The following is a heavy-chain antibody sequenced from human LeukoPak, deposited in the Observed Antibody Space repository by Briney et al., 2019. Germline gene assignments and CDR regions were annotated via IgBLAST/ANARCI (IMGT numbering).Heavy chain of an antibody. Sequence: GGSLRLSCAGSGFTFTNAGILWVRLAAGKGREWVSFISHDGTNKYYSDSVDGRFTVSRLNSQNTVYLQMTDLRPDDTATYYCASEDVDTGDFWGQGTLVTVSS. D-gene: IGHD5-18*01. V-gene: IGHV3-30*01. J-gene: IGHJ4*02. CDR2: ISHDGTNK. CDR3: ASEDVDTGDF. CDR1: GFTFTNAG.